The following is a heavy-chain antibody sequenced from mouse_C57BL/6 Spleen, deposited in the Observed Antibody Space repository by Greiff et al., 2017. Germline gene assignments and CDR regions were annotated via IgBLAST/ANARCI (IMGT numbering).Heavy chain of an antibody. CDR3: ARAPLYDYAEYYAMYY. CDR1: GYTFTSYW. D-gene: IGHD2-4*01. CDR2: IHPNSGST. J-gene: IGHJ4*01. Sequence: VQLQQPGAELVKPGASVKLSCKASGYTFTSYWMHWVKQRPGQGLEWIGMIHPNSGSTNYNEKFKSKATLTVDKSSSTAYMQLSSLTSEDSAVYYCARAPLYDYAEYYAMYYCGQGTSVTVSP. V-gene: IGHV1-64*01.